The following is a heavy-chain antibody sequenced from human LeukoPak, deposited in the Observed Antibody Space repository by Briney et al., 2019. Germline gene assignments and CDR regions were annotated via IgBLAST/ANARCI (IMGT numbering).Heavy chain of an antibody. J-gene: IGHJ4*02. CDR2: INHSGST. CDR1: GGSFSGYY. D-gene: IGHD5-18*01. V-gene: IGHV4-34*01. Sequence: SETLSLTCAVYGGSFSGYYWSWIRQPPGKGLEWIGEINHSGSTNYNPSLKSRVTISVDTSKNQFSLKLSSVTAADTAVYYCARARGYGYGRIDYWGQGTLVTVSS. CDR3: ARARGYGYGRIDY.